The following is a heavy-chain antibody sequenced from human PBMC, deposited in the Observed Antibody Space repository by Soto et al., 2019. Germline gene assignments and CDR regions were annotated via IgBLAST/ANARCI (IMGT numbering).Heavy chain of an antibody. D-gene: IGHD3-3*01. J-gene: IGHJ6*03. CDR2: IYYSGST. V-gene: IGHV4-31*03. CDR1: GGSISSGGYY. CDR3: ARASAIFGVDRYYYYYYMDV. Sequence: QVQLQESGPGLVKPSQTLSLTCTVSGGSISSGGYYWSWIRQHPGKGLEWIGYIYYSGSTYYNPSRTSRVTISVDTSKNQSSLKLSSVTAADTAVYYWARASAIFGVDRYYYYYYMDVWGKGTTVTVSS.